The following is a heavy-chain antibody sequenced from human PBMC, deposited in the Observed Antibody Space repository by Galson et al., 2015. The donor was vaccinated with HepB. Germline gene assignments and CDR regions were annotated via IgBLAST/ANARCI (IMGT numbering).Heavy chain of an antibody. D-gene: IGHD5-12*01. CDR1: GYTFTGYY. CDR3: ARGARYSGYEKPRYHDACDI. Sequence: SVKVSCKASGYTFTGYYIHWVRQAPGQGLEWMGRINPNSGGTNYAQKFQGRVIMTRDTSTSTASMQLNRLRSDDTVIYYCARGARYSGYEKPRYHDACDIWGRGTLVTV. V-gene: IGHV1-2*05. CDR2: INPNSGGT. J-gene: IGHJ3*02.